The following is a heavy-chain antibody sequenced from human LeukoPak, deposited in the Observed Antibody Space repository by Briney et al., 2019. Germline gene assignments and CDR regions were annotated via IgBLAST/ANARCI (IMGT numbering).Heavy chain of an antibody. D-gene: IGHD5-18*01. J-gene: IGHJ4*02. CDR3: ARDKTRGLGYSYSKSGNYFDY. V-gene: IGHV4-61*02. CDR1: GGSISSGSYY. CDR2: IYTSGST. Sequence: KPSETLSLTCTVSGGSISSGSYYWSWIRQPAGKGLEWIGRIYTSGSTNYNPSLKSRVTISVDTSKNQFSLKLSSVTAADTAVYSCARDKTRGLGYSYSKSGNYFDYWGQGTLVTVSS.